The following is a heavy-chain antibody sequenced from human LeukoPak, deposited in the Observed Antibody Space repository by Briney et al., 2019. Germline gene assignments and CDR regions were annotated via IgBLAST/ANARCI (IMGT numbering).Heavy chain of an antibody. CDR3: ARDRSLAAAVYYFDY. J-gene: IGHJ4*02. CDR2: ISGRGGST. V-gene: IGHV3-23*01. D-gene: IGHD6-13*01. CDR1: GFTFSSYA. Sequence: GSLRLSCAASGFTFSSYAMNWVRQAPGKGLEWVSAISGRGGSTYYADSVKGRFTISRANSKNTLYLQMNSLRAEDTAVYYCARDRSLAAAVYYFDYWGQGTLVTVSS.